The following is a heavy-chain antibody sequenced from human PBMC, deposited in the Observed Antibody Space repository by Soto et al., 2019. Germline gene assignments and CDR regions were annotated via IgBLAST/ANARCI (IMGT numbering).Heavy chain of an antibody. V-gene: IGHV3-7*01. CDR2: IKQDGSEK. CDR3: ARRVGSVDY. J-gene: IGHJ4*02. D-gene: IGHD6-25*01. Sequence: AGGSLRLSCAASGFTFSTDWSSWVRNAPGKGLEWVANIKQDGSEKYYVDCVKGRFTISRDNAKNSLFLQMNSLRADDTAVYYCARRVGSVDYWGQGTLVTVSS. CDR1: GFTFSTDW.